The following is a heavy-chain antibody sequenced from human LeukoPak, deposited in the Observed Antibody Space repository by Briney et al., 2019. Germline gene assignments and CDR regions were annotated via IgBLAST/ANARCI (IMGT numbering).Heavy chain of an antibody. Sequence: PGRSLRLSCAASGFTFSSYGMHWVRQAPGKGLGWVAVISYDGSNKYYADSVKGRFTISRDNSKNTLYLQRNSLRAEDTAVYYCAKGPYCGGDCYFPDYWGQGTLVTVSS. CDR2: ISYDGSNK. V-gene: IGHV3-30*18. J-gene: IGHJ4*02. D-gene: IGHD2-21*02. CDR1: GFTFSSYG. CDR3: AKGPYCGGDCYFPDY.